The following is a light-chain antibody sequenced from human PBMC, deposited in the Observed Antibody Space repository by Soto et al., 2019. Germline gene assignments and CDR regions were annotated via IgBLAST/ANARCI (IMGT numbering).Light chain of an antibody. CDR1: SSDVGDYNY. J-gene: IGLJ3*02. CDR3: SSYAGSNNWV. V-gene: IGLV2-8*01. Sequence: QSALTQPPSAYGSPGQSVTISCTGTSSDVGDYNYVSWYQQHPGKAPKLMIYEVTKRPSGVPDRFSGSKSGNTASLTVSGLQAEDEADYYCSSYAGSNNWVFGGGTKVTVL. CDR2: EVT.